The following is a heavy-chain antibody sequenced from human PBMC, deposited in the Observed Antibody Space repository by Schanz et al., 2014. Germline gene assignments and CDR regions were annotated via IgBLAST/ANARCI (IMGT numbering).Heavy chain of an antibody. CDR2: ITGGSTTYT. J-gene: IGHJ6*02. D-gene: IGHD3-10*01. CDR1: GFTFSDYA. Sequence: EVQVVESGGGLVRPGGSLRLSCAASGFTFSDYAMYWVRQAPGKGLEWVSCITGGSTTYTYYADSVRGRFTISRDNAKSSVYLQMNSLRAEDTAVYYCARSGVDVWGQGTTVTVSS. V-gene: IGHV3-21*02. CDR3: ARSGVDV.